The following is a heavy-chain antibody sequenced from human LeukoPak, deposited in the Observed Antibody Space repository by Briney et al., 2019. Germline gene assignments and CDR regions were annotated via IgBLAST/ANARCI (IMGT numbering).Heavy chain of an antibody. J-gene: IGHJ3*02. V-gene: IGHV3-53*01. CDR1: GFTVSSNY. D-gene: IGHD5-24*01. Sequence: PGGSLRLSCAASGFTVSSNYMSWVRQAPGKGLEWVSVIYSGGSTYYADSVKGRFTISRDNSKNTLYLQMNSLRAEDTAVYYCARGGVYLEVATRSDLRPRQAFDIWGQGTMVTVSS. CDR2: IYSGGST. CDR3: ARGGVYLEVATRSDLRPRQAFDI.